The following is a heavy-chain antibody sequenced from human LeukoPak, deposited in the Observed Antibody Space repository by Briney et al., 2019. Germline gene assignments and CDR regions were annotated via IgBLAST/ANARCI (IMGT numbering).Heavy chain of an antibody. CDR1: GFTFDDYA. Sequence: GRSLRLSCAASGFTFDDYAMHWVRQAPGKGLEWVSGISWNSGSIGYADSVKGRFTISRDNAKNSLYLQMNSPRAEDTALYYCAKDLGIVLMVYALDYWGQGTLVTVSS. CDR2: ISWNSGSI. D-gene: IGHD2-8*01. J-gene: IGHJ4*02. CDR3: AKDLGIVLMVYALDY. V-gene: IGHV3-9*01.